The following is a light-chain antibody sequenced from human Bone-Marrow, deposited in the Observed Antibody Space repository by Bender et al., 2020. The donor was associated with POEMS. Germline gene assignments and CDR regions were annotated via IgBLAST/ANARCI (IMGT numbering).Light chain of an antibody. Sequence: QSALTQPASVSGSPGQSITISCTGTSSDVGNYKFVSWYQQHPGKAPKLMIYKVSKRPPGVSNRLSGSKSGNTASLTISGLQIEDEADYYCCSYAGSSTWVFGGGTKLTVL. CDR3: CSYAGSSTWV. J-gene: IGLJ3*02. CDR1: SSDVGNYKF. V-gene: IGLV2-23*02. CDR2: KVS.